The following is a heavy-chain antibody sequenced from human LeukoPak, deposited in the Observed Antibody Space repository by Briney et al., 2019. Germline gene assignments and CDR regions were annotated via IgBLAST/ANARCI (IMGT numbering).Heavy chain of an antibody. J-gene: IGHJ4*02. D-gene: IGHD6-19*01. V-gene: IGHV3-66*01. Sequence: GGSLRLSCAASGFTVSSNYMSWVRQAPGKGLEWVSVIYSGGSTYYADSVKGRFTISRDNSKNTLYLQMNSLRAEDTAVYYCARFPGYSSGWYVYWGQGTLVTVSS. CDR1: GFTVSSNY. CDR2: IYSGGST. CDR3: ARFPGYSSGWYVY.